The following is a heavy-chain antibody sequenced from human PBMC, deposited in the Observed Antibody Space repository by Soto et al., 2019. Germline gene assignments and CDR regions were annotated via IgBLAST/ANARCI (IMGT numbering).Heavy chain of an antibody. CDR1: GYTFSDYF. Sequence: QVQLVQSGAEVRKSGASVKVSCKASGYTFSDYFIQWLRQAPGQGLEWVAWINPKTAATNYAKKFRDSVTETSDTSFSTAYLELTRLRPDDTAVYYCARIKWGLDYYSGMDVWGQGTAVSVSS. CDR3: ARIKWGLDYYSGMDV. V-gene: IGHV1-2*02. CDR2: INPKTAAT. D-gene: IGHD1-26*01. J-gene: IGHJ6*02.